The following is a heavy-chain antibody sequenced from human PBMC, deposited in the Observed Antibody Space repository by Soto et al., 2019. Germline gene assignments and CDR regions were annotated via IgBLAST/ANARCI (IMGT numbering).Heavy chain of an antibody. CDR2: INAGNGNT. CDR3: ARGKTEGWFDP. Sequence: GASVKVSCKASGYNFISYTIHWGRQAPGQRFEWMGWINAGNGNTGYAQKFQGRVTMTRNTSISTAYMELSSLRSEDTAVYYCARGKTEGWFDPWGQGTLVTVSS. J-gene: IGHJ5*02. CDR1: GYNFISYT. V-gene: IGHV1-8*01.